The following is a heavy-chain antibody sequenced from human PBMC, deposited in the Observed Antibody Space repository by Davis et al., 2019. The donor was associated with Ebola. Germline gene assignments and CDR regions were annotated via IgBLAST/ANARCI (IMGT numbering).Heavy chain of an antibody. V-gene: IGHV3-33*01. CDR1: GFTFSSYG. Sequence: PGGSLRLSCAASGFTFSSYGMHWVRQAPGKGLEWVAVIWYDGSNKYYADSVKGRFTISRDNSKNTLYLQMNSLRAEDTAVYYCARGAWARYYYYGMDVWGQGTTVTVSS. CDR2: IWYDGSNK. J-gene: IGHJ6*02. D-gene: IGHD7-27*01. CDR3: ARGAWARYYYYGMDV.